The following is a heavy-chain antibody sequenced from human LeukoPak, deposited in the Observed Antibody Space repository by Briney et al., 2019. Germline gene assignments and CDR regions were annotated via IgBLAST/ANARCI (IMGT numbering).Heavy chain of an antibody. D-gene: IGHD2-15*01. CDR2: IYYIGNT. CDR1: GGSISTYY. V-gene: IGHV4-59*01. CDR3: ARDRCSGGSCYSDY. J-gene: IGHJ4*02. Sequence: SETLSLTCTVSGGSISTYYWSWIRQPPGKGLEWIGYIYYIGNTNYNPSLEGRVTISVDTSKNQFSLKLNSVTAADTAVYYCARDRCSGGSCYSDYWGQGTLVTVSS.